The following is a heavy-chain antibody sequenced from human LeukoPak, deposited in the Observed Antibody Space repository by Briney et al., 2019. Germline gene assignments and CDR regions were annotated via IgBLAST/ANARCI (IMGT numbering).Heavy chain of an antibody. CDR2: IYYSGST. CDR3: ARGVYSAFDY. V-gene: IGHV4-31*03. J-gene: IGHJ4*02. D-gene: IGHD2-21*01. Sequence: PSETLSLTCTVSGDSISDGGYYWSWIRQHPGKGLEWIGYIYYSGSTYYNPSLKSRITISVDTSKNQLSLKLNSVTAADTAVYFCARGVYSAFDYWGQGTLVTVSS. CDR1: GDSISDGGYY.